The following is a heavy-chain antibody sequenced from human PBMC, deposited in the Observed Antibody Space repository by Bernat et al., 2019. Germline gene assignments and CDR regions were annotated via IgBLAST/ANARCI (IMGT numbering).Heavy chain of an antibody. V-gene: IGHV1-69*01. CDR2: IIPIFGTA. D-gene: IGHD3-10*01. J-gene: IGHJ6*02. CDR3: ARVQGSGSYDYYYGMDV. CDR1: EYTFTNYY. Sequence: QVQLVQSGAEVKEPGASVKVSCKTSEYTFTNYYIHWVRQAPGQGLEWMGGIIPIFGTANYAQKFQGRVTITADESTSTAYMELSSLRSEDTAVYYCARVQGSGSYDYYYGMDVWGQGTTVTVSS.